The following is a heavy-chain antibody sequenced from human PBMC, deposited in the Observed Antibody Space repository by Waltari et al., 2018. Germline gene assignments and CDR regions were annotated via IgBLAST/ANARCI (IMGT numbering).Heavy chain of an antibody. D-gene: IGHD3-9*01. CDR2: INHSGST. Sequence: QVQLQQWGAGLLKPSETLSLTCAVYGGSFSGYYWSWIRQPPGKGLEWIGEINHSGSTNSNPSLIGRFTISVDTSKNQFSRKLSSVTAADTAVYYCAREGYDILTGYLALYWGQGTLVTVSS. CDR3: AREGYDILTGYLALY. J-gene: IGHJ4*02. V-gene: IGHV4-34*01. CDR1: GGSFSGYY.